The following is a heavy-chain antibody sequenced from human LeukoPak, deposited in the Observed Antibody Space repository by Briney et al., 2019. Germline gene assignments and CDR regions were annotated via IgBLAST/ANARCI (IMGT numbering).Heavy chain of an antibody. V-gene: IGHV3-30*02. Sequence: GGSLRLSCAASGFTFSSYGMYWVRQAPGKGLERVAFIRYDGSNKYYADSVKGRFTISRDNSKNTLYLQMNSQRAEDTAVYYCAKGAWWELLSTYFDYWGQGTLVTVSS. CDR3: AKGAWWELLSTYFDY. CDR2: IRYDGSNK. J-gene: IGHJ4*02. D-gene: IGHD1-26*01. CDR1: GFTFSSYG.